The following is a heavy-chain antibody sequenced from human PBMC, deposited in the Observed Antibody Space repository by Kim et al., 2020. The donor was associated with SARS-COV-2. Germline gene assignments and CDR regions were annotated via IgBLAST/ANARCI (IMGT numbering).Heavy chain of an antibody. J-gene: IGHJ6*02. CDR3: TRALEGLWFGESNYYYGMDV. D-gene: IGHD3-10*01. CDR2: IRSKANSYST. V-gene: IGHV3-73*01. Sequence: GGSLRLSCAASGFTFSGSAMHWVRQASGKGLEWVGRIRSKANSYSTAYAASGKGRFTISRDDSKNTAYLQMNRLKTEDTAVYYCTRALEGLWFGESNYYYGMDVWGQGTTVTVSS. CDR1: GFTFSGSA.